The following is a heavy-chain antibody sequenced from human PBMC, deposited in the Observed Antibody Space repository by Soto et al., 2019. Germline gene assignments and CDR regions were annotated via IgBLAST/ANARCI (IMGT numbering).Heavy chain of an antibody. D-gene: IGHD3-3*01. CDR2: IYSGRTT. J-gene: IGHJ4*02. CDR3: VRGPADSMLRLLEWLYGDY. CDR1: GFSVSDYY. V-gene: IGHV3-53*01. Sequence: PGGSLRLSCAASGFSVSDYYMNWVRQAPGKGLEWVSIIYSGRTTYYADSVKGRFTISRDDSKNTLYLQMNSLRPEDTALYYCVRGPADSMLRLLEWLYGDYCGQGNLVTVSS.